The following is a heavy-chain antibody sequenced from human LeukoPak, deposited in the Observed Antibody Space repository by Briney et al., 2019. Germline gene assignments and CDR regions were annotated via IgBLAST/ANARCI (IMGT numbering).Heavy chain of an antibody. V-gene: IGHV4-34*01. J-gene: IGHJ6*02. CDR2: INHSGST. CDR3: ARETGVNYYYGMDV. CDR1: GGSFSGYY. Sequence: PSETLSLTCAVYGGSFSGYYWSWIRQPPGKGLEWIGEINHSGSTNYNPSLKSRVTISVDTSKNQFSLKLSSVTAADTAVYYCARETGVNYYYGMDVWGQGTTVTVSS. D-gene: IGHD1-14*01.